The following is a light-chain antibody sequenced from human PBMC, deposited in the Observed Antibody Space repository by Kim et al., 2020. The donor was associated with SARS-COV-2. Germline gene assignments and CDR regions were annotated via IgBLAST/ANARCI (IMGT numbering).Light chain of an antibody. J-gene: IGKJ2*02. CDR1: QSVSLW. V-gene: IGKV1-5*03. Sequence: DIQMTQSPSTLAASVGDRVTLTCRASQSVSLWLAWYQQKPGKATKVLVFRASDLAGGVPSRFSGSGSGTDFTLTISSLQPDDFGTYYCQQYHTFPCTFGQGTKLEI. CDR3: QQYHTFPCT. CDR2: RAS.